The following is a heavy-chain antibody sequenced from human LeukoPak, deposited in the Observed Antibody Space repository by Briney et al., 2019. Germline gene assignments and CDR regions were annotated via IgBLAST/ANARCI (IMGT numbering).Heavy chain of an antibody. V-gene: IGHV1-24*01. J-gene: IGHJ4*02. CDR2: FDPEDGET. CDR1: GYTLTELS. Sequence: GASVNVSCKVSGYTLTELSMHWVRQAPGKGLEWMGGFDPEDGETIYAQKFQGRVTMTEDTSTDTAYMELSSLRSEDTAVYYCATDRGSGYLFDYWGQGTLVTVSS. D-gene: IGHD3-22*01. CDR3: ATDRGSGYLFDY.